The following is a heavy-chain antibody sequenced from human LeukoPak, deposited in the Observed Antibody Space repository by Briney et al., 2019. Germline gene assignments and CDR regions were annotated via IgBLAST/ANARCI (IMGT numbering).Heavy chain of an antibody. D-gene: IGHD2-2*01. J-gene: IGHJ3*02. V-gene: IGHV4-38-2*01. CDR2: IYHSGST. CDR3: ARQVPIVVVPAAPYAFDI. Sequence: PSETLSLTCAVSGYSISSGYYWGWIRQPPGKGLEWIGSIYHSGSTYYNPSLKSRVTISVDTSKNQFSLKLGSVTAADTAVYYCARQVPIVVVPAAPYAFDIWGQGTMVTVSS. CDR1: GYSISSGYY.